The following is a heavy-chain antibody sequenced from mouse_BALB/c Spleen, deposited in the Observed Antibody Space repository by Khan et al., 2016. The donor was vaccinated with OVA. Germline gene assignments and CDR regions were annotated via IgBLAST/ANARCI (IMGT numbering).Heavy chain of an antibody. CDR2: INTYTGEP. Sequence: LVESGPELKKPGETVKISCKASGDTFRNYGMNWVKQAPGKGLKWMGWINTYTGEPTYADDFKGRFAFSLETSASTAYLQINNLKNEDTATYCCARPPYFSYVMVYWGQGTSVTVSS. J-gene: IGHJ4*01. CDR3: ARPPYFSYVMVY. D-gene: IGHD2-10*01. CDR1: GDTFRNYG. V-gene: IGHV9-3-1*01.